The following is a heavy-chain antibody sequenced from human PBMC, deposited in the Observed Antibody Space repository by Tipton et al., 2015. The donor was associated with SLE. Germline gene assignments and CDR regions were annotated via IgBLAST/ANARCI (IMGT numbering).Heavy chain of an antibody. D-gene: IGHD2-15*01. V-gene: IGHV3-30*04. CDR1: EFTFSSYA. CDR2: ISYDGGNK. Sequence: SLRLSCAASEFTFSSYAMHWVRQAPGKGLEWVAVISYDGGNKYYAASVKGRFTISRENSKNTLYLQMDSLRAEDTAVYYCARVGVVVAAPSDYYYYMDVWGRGTTVTVSS. CDR3: ARVGVVVAAPSDYYYYMDV. J-gene: IGHJ6*03.